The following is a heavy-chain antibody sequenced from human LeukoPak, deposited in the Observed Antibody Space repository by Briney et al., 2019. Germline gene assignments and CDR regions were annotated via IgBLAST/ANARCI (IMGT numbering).Heavy chain of an antibody. D-gene: IGHD2-8*01. CDR1: GFTFNSYA. CDR3: ARGYCTNGVCYETFDY. J-gene: IGHJ4*02. CDR2: IWYDGSNK. V-gene: IGHV3-33*08. Sequence: GGSLRLSCVASGFTFNSYAMTWVRQAPGKGLEWVAVIWYDGSNKYYADSVKGRFTISRDNSKNTLYLQMNSLRAEDTAVYYCARGYCTNGVCYETFDYWGQGTLVTVSS.